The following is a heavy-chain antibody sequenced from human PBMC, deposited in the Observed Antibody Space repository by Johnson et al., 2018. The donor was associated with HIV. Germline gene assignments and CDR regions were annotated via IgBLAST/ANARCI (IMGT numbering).Heavy chain of an antibody. CDR2: ISSSGSTI. J-gene: IGHJ3*02. Sequence: QMMLVESGGGLVKPGGSLRLSCAASGFTFSDYYMSWIRQAPGKGLEWVSYISSSGSTIYYADSVKGRFTISRDNPKNSMYLQMNSLRAEDTAVYYCARATVESAFDIWGQGTMVTVSS. CDR1: GFTFSDYY. D-gene: IGHD4-23*01. CDR3: ARATVESAFDI. V-gene: IGHV3-11*04.